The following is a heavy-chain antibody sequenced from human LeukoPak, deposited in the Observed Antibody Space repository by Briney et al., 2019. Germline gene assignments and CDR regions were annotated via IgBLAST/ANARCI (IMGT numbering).Heavy chain of an antibody. D-gene: IGHD2-2*01. CDR2: IYYSGST. CDR1: GGSISSYY. Sequence: SETLSLTCTVSGGSISSYYWGWIRQPPGKGLEWIGSIYYSGSTYYNPSLKSRVTISVDTSKNQFSLKLSSVTAADTAVYYCARDLTVGIVVVPAAMRGSSGNWFDPWGQGTLVTVSS. CDR3: ARDLTVGIVVVPAAMRGSSGNWFDP. J-gene: IGHJ5*02. V-gene: IGHV4-39*07.